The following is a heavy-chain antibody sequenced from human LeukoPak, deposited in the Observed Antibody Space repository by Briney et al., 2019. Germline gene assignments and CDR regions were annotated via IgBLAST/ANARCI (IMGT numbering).Heavy chain of an antibody. V-gene: IGHV3-48*01. D-gene: IGHD5-24*01. CDR1: GFTFSNYV. J-gene: IGHJ4*02. CDR2: IGGSGGTT. CDR3: AREPVEMATVDF. Sequence: HPGGSLRLSCAASGFTFSNYVMSWVRQAPGKGLEWVSSIGGSGGTTYYADSVKGRFTISRDNAKNSVYLQMNSLRAEDTAVYYCAREPVEMATVDFWGQGTLVTVSS.